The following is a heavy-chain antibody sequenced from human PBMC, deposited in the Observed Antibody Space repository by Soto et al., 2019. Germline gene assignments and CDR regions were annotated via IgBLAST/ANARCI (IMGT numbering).Heavy chain of an antibody. V-gene: IGHV4-59*01. CDR3: ARAFTSAETSLGYISYAMDV. CDR1: GGSISSYY. CDR2: IFYSGST. D-gene: IGHD5-12*01. Sequence: QVQLQESGPGLVKPSETLSLTCTVSGGSISSYYWSWIRQSPGKGLERIGYIFYSGSTNYNPSLKIRVTISLDTHKNLFSLVLTSLTAADTALYYCARAFTSAETSLGYISYAMDVWGQGTTVTVSS. J-gene: IGHJ6*02.